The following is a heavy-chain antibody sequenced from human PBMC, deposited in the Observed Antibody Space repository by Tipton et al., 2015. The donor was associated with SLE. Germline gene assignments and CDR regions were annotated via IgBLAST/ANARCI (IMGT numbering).Heavy chain of an antibody. J-gene: IGHJ3*02. CDR3: ARVMTYDTYSHHAFDI. CDR2: IYYSGFT. D-gene: IGHD1-26*01. CDR1: GASISGNY. Sequence: TLSLTCTVSGASISGNYWTWIRQPPEKGLEWIGYIYYSGFTNYDPSLKSRVTMSVDTSKNQFSLKLTSVTAADTAVYYCARVMTYDTYSHHAFDIWGQGTVVTVSS. V-gene: IGHV4-59*01.